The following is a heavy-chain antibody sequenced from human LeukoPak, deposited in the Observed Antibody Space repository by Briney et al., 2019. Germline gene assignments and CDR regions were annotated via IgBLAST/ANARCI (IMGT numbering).Heavy chain of an antibody. CDR2: ISPYNGNT. CDR1: GYIFTSYG. J-gene: IGHJ4*02. V-gene: IGHV1-18*01. CDR3: ARDRGSSGSDGGHRVFDY. Sequence: ASVKVSCKASGYIFTSYGISWVRQAPGQGLQWMGRISPYNGNTNCAEKFPGRVSMATDTSTTTAYMELGSRISDDTAVYYCARDRGSSGSDGGHRVFDYWGQGTLVTVSS. D-gene: IGHD1-26*01.